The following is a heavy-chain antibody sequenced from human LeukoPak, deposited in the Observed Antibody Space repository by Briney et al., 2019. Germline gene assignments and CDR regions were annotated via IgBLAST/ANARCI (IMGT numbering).Heavy chain of an antibody. CDR1: GYTFTSYA. V-gene: IGHV7-4-1*02. CDR3: ARVELRYFDWLLYEKYYFDY. J-gene: IGHJ4*02. CDR2: INTNTGNP. Sequence: WASVKVSCKASGYTFTSYAMNWVRQAPGQGLEWMGWINTNTGNPTYAQGFTGRFVFSLDTSVSTAYLQISSLKAEDTAVYYCARVELRYFDWLLYEKYYFDYWGQGTLVTVSS. D-gene: IGHD3-9*01.